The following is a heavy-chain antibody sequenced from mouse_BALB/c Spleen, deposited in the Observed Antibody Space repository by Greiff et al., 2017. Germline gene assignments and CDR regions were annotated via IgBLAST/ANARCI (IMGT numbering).Heavy chain of an antibody. D-gene: IGHD1-1*01. Sequence: VQLQQSGPGLVAPSQSLSITCTASGFSLTGYGVNWVRQPPGKGLEWLGMIWGNGSTDYNSALKSGMSISKDNSKSQVFLKMNSLQTDDTARYYWGRECYGSPFAYWGQGTLVTVSA. CDR2: IWGNGST. CDR3: GRECYGSPFAY. J-gene: IGHJ3*01. V-gene: IGHV2-6-7*01. CDR1: GFSLTGYG.